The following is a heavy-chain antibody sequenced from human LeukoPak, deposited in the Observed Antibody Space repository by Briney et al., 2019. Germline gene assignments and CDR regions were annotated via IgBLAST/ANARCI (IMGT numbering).Heavy chain of an antibody. CDR2: IYYSGST. D-gene: IGHD1-20*01. V-gene: IGHV4-31*03. CDR1: GGSLSSVGDY. J-gene: IGHJ6*02. Sequence: ASQTLSLTCTVSGGSLSSVGDYWSWIRQHPGKGLEWIGYIYYSGSTNYNPSLKSRVTISVDTSKNQFSLKLSSVTAADTAVYYCARALRARITGTTASVYGMDVWGQGTTVTVSS. CDR3: ARALRARITGTTASVYGMDV.